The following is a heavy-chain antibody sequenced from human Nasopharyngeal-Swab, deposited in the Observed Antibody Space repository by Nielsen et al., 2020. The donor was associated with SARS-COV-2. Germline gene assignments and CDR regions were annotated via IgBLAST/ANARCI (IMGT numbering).Heavy chain of an antibody. V-gene: IGHV3-74*01. CDR3: GSVFEI. CDR1: EFTLRNHW. D-gene: IGHD3-9*01. CDR2: IDFDGSNT. Sequence: GESLKISCTPSEFTLRNHWMHWVRPTPGKGLVWVSGIDFDGSNTFYADSVKGRFTISRDNGENTLSLQMNSLRDEDTGVYYCGSVFEIWGQGGLVTVSS. J-gene: IGHJ4*02.